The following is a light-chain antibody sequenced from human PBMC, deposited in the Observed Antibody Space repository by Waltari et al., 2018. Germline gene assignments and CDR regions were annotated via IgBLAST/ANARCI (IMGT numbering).Light chain of an antibody. CDR1: QSVSRT. V-gene: IGKV3-20*01. Sequence: EIVLTPSPGPLSLSPGDSATLSCRASQSVSRTLAWYQQKPGQAPRLLIYGASTRATGIPDRFSGSGSGTDFSLTISRLEPEDFAVYYCQHYVRLPVTFGQGTKVEIK. CDR2: GAS. J-gene: IGKJ1*01. CDR3: QHYVRLPVT.